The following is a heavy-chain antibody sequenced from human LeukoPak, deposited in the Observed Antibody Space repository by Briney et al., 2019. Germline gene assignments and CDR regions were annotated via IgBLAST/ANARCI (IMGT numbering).Heavy chain of an antibody. V-gene: IGHV3-74*01. Sequence: GGSLRLSCGTAGFTFSSYVMHWVRRTPGKGLVWVSRISHDGIISYADSVKGRFTISRDNAKNSLYLQMNSLRAEDTAVYYCARAVPTYYYDSSGYYYSDYWGQGTLVTVSS. CDR3: ARAVPTYYYDSSGYYYSDY. J-gene: IGHJ4*02. CDR1: GFTFSSYV. CDR2: ISHDGII. D-gene: IGHD3-22*01.